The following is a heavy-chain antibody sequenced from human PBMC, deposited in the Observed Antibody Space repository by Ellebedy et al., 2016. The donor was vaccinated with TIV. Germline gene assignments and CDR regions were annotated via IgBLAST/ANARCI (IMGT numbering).Heavy chain of an antibody. J-gene: IGHJ2*01. CDR1: GGTFSSYA. D-gene: IGHD6-19*01. CDR3: ARGDPRAGPLWYFDL. CDR2: IIPIFGTA. Sequence: SVKVSCXASGGTFSSYAISWVRQAPGQGLEWMGGIIPIFGTANYAQKFQGRVTITADESTSTAYMELSSLRSEDTAVYYCARGDPRAGPLWYFDLWGRGTLVTVSS. V-gene: IGHV1-69*13.